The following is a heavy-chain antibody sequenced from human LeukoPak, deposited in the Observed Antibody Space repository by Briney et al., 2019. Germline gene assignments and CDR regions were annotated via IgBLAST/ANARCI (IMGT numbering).Heavy chain of an antibody. CDR1: GGSISSGDYY. V-gene: IGHV4-39*07. CDR2: INHSGST. J-gene: IGHJ4*02. D-gene: IGHD2-21*02. CDR3: AIGDCPADY. Sequence: SETLSLTCTVSGGSISSGDYYWSWIRQPPGKGLEWIGEINHSGSTNYNPSLKSRVTISVDTSKNQFSLKLSSVTAVDTAVYYCAIGDCPADYWGQGTLVTVSS.